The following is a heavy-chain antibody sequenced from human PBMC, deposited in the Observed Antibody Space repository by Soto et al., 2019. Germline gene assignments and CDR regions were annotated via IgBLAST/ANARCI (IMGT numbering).Heavy chain of an antibody. CDR2: FDPEDGET. Sequence: ASVKVSCKVSGYTLTELSMHWVRQAPGKGLEWMGGFDPEDGETIYAQKFQGRVTMTEDTSTDTAYMELSSLRSEDTAVYYCATVLEGATVTTKWAYWGQGTLVTVSS. CDR3: ATVLEGATVTTKWAY. V-gene: IGHV1-24*01. D-gene: IGHD4-17*01. J-gene: IGHJ4*02. CDR1: GYTLTELS.